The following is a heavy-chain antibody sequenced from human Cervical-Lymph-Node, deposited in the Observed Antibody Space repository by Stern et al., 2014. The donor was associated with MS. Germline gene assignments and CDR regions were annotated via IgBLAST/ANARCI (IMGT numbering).Heavy chain of an antibody. Sequence: VQLVESGGGVVQPGRSLRLSCAASGFTFSSSGMHWVRQAPGKGLEWLAIIYYDGSNRHYADSVKGRFTISRDNSKNTLYLQMNSLRAEDTAVYYCAREGGNTAEYFQHWGQGTLVTVSS. CDR1: GFTFSSSG. CDR2: IYYDGSNR. J-gene: IGHJ1*01. D-gene: IGHD4-23*01. V-gene: IGHV3-33*01. CDR3: AREGGNTAEYFQH.